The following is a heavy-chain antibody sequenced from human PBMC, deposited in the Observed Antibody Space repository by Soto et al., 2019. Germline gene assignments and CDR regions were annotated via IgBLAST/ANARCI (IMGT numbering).Heavy chain of an antibody. Sequence: ASVKVSCKASGGTFSSYAISWVRQAPGQGLEWMGWISAYNGNTNYAQKLQGRVTMTTDTSTSTAYMELRSLRSDDTAVYYCARLTNYDFWSGYPSGPFDYWGQGTLVAVSS. CDR2: ISAYNGNT. CDR3: ARLTNYDFWSGYPSGPFDY. D-gene: IGHD3-3*01. V-gene: IGHV1-18*01. J-gene: IGHJ4*02. CDR1: GGTFSSYA.